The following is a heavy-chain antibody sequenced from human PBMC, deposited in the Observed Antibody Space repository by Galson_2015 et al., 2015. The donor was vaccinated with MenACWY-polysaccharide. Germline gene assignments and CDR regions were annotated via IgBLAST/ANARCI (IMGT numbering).Heavy chain of an antibody. J-gene: IGHJ4*02. CDR3: GRNVEVF. V-gene: IGHV3-21*01. CDR1: GFTFSNYN. CDR2: ISSSSSYI. Sequence: SLRLSCAASGFTFSNYNMNWVRQAPGKGLEWVSSISSSSSYIYYADSVKGRFTISRDNAKNSLYLQMNSLRADDTAIYYCGRNVEVFWGQGTRITFSS. D-gene: IGHD2-21*01.